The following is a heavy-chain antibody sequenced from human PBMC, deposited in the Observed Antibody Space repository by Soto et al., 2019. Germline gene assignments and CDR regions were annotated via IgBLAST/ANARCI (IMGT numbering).Heavy chain of an antibody. Sequence: SETLSLTCTVSGGSISSETYYWGWIRQPPGKGLEWIGSLYYTGRTYYSPSLKSRVTISVDTSKNHFSLNLTSVTAADTAVYYCARRLARGVIGWFDPWGQGTLVTVSS. CDR2: LYYTGRT. D-gene: IGHD3-10*01. CDR3: ARRLARGVIGWFDP. V-gene: IGHV4-39*02. CDR1: GGSISSETYY. J-gene: IGHJ5*02.